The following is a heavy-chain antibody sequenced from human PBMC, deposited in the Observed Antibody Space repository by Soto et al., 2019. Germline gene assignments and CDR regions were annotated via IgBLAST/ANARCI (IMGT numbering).Heavy chain of an antibody. J-gene: IGHJ6*02. D-gene: IGHD3-3*01. V-gene: IGHV1-3*01. CDR2: INAGNGNT. CDR1: GYTFTSYA. CDR3: ARDRGGYFWSGYHHYYYYGMDV. Sequence: QVQLVQSGAEVKKPGASVKVSCKASGYTFTSYAMHWVRQAPGQRLEWMGWINAGNGNTKYSQKFQGRVTITRDTSASTDYMELSSLRSEDTAVYYCARDRGGYFWSGYHHYYYYGMDVWGQGTTVTVSS.